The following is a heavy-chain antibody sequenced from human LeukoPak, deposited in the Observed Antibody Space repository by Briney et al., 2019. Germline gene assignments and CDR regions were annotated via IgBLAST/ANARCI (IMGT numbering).Heavy chain of an antibody. CDR3: ARGFWSGYYFDY. Sequence: ASVKVSCKASGGTFSSYAISWVRQAPGQGLEWMGRIIPIFGTANYAQKFQGRVTITTDESTSTAYTELSSLRSEDTAVYYCARGFWSGYYFDYWGQGTLVTVSS. CDR1: GGTFSSYA. J-gene: IGHJ4*02. CDR2: IIPIFGTA. D-gene: IGHD3-3*01. V-gene: IGHV1-69*05.